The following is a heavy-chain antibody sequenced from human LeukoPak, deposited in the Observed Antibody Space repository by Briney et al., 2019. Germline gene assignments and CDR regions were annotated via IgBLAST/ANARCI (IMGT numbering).Heavy chain of an antibody. CDR2: ISGSGGST. CDR1: GFTFSSYA. V-gene: IGHV3-23*01. CDR3: ATSYYYDSSGYYYALPGAFDI. Sequence: GGSLRLSCAAAGFTFSSYAMSWVRQATGKGLEWVSAISGSGGSTYYADSVKGRFTISRDNSKNTLYLQMNSLRAEDTAVYYCATSYYYDSSGYYYALPGAFDIWGQGTMVTVSS. J-gene: IGHJ3*02. D-gene: IGHD3-22*01.